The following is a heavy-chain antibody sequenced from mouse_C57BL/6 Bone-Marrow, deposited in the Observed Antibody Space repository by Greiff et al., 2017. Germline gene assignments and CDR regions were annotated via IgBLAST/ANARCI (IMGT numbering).Heavy chain of an antibody. V-gene: IGHV1-39*01. CDR3: ARWTPHYYGSRGDWYFDV. CDR2: INPNYGTT. Sequence: VQLKESGPELVKPGASVKISCKASGYSFTDSNMNWVKQSNGKSLEWIGVINPNYGTTSYNQKFKGKATLTVDQSSSTAYMQLNSLTSEDSAVYYCARWTPHYYGSRGDWYFDVWGTGTTVTVSS. D-gene: IGHD1-1*01. CDR1: GYSFTDSN. J-gene: IGHJ1*03.